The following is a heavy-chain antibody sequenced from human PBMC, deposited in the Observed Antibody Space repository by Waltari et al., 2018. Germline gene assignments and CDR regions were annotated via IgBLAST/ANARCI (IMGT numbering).Heavy chain of an antibody. CDR1: GFTFSSYA. J-gene: IGHJ4*02. CDR3: AREGPQYCSSTSCYLGGFDY. CDR2: ISGSGGST. V-gene: IGHV3-23*01. D-gene: IGHD2-2*01. Sequence: EVQLLESGGGLVQPGGSLRLSCAASGFTFSSYAMSWVRQAPGKGLGWVSAISGSGGSTYYADSVKGRFTISRDNSKNTLYLQMNSLRAEDTAVYYCAREGPQYCSSTSCYLGGFDYWGQGTLVTVSS.